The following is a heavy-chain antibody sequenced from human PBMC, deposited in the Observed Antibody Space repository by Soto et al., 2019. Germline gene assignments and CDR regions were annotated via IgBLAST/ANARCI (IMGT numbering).Heavy chain of an antibody. D-gene: IGHD5-12*01. Sequence: QVQLQRWGAGLLKPSETLSLTCAVYGGSFSGYYWSWIRQPPGKGLEWIGEINHSGSTNYNPSLKSRVTISVDTSKNQFSLKLSSVTAADTAVYYCARAGGYSGYDYYDYWGQGTLVTVSS. CDR2: INHSGST. V-gene: IGHV4-34*01. J-gene: IGHJ4*02. CDR1: GGSFSGYY. CDR3: ARAGGYSGYDYYDY.